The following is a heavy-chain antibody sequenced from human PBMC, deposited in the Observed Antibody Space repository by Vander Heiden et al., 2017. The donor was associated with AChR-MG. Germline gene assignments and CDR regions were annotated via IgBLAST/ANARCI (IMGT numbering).Heavy chain of an antibody. CDR1: GSTFSSYA. CDR2: ISGSGGST. CDR3: AKVWYSSGWYFDY. Sequence: EVQLLESGGGLVQPGGSPRLSCAASGSTFSSYAMSWVRQAPGKGLEWVSAISGSGGSTYYADSVKGRFTISRDNSKNTLYLQMNSLRAEDTAVYYCAKVWYSSGWYFDYWGQGTLVTVSS. D-gene: IGHD6-19*01. J-gene: IGHJ4*02. V-gene: IGHV3-23*01.